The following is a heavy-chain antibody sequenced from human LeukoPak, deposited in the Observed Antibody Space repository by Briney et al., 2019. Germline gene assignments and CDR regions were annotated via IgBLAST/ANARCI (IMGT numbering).Heavy chain of an antibody. D-gene: IGHD1-1*01. CDR1: GFTLSDYY. J-gene: IGHJ3*02. V-gene: IGHV3-11*04. CDR2: ISSGSGSTI. CDR3: ARSWVPPFDI. Sequence: GGSLRLSCAASGFTLSDYYMSWIRQAPGKGLEWVSYISSGSGSTIYYADSVKGRFTISRDNAKNSLYLQMNSLRAEDTAVYYCARSWVPPFDIWGQGTMVTVSS.